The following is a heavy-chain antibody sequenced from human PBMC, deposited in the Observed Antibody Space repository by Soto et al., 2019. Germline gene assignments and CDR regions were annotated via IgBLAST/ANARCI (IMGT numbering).Heavy chain of an antibody. J-gene: IGHJ5*02. CDR2: ISYDGSNK. CDR3: ARESNSYERWLQSLDP. V-gene: IGHV3-30-3*01. Sequence: GGSLRLSCAASGFTFSSYAMHWVRQAPGKGLEWVAVISYDGSNKYYADSVKGRFTISRDNSKNTLYLQMNSLRAEDTAVYYCARESNSYERWLQSLDPWGQGTLVTVSS. CDR1: GFTFSSYA. D-gene: IGHD3-22*01.